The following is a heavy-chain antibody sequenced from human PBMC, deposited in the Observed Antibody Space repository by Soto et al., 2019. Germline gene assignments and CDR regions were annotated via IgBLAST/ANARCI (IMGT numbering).Heavy chain of an antibody. CDR3: AKSVVGTGIYYYGMDV. CDR1: GFTFSSYA. J-gene: IGHJ6*02. D-gene: IGHD3-22*01. V-gene: IGHV3-23*01. CDR2: ISGSGGST. Sequence: GGSLRLSCAASGFTFSSYAMSWVRQAPGKGLEWVSAISGSGGSTYYADSVKGRFTISRDNSKNTLYLQMNSLRAEDTAVYYCAKSVVGTGIYYYGMDVWGQGTTVTVSS.